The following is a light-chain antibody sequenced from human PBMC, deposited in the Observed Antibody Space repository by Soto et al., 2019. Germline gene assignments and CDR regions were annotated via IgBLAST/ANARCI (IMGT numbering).Light chain of an antibody. CDR2: DAS. J-gene: IGKJ1*01. CDR3: QQYNSYST. V-gene: IGKV1-5*01. Sequence: DIQMTQSPSTLSASVGDRVTITCRASENIKNWLAWYQQTAGKAPKVLISDASRLEAGVPSRFSGSGSGTDFTLTITSLQPDDFATYYCQQYNSYSTFGQGTKVDIK. CDR1: ENIKNW.